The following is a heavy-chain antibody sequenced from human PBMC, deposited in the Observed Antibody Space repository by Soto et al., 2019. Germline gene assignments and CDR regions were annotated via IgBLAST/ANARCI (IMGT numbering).Heavy chain of an antibody. Sequence: EVQLVESGGGLVKPGGSLRLSCAASGFTFSSYSMNWVRQAPGKGLEWVSSISSSSSYIYYADSVKGRFTISRDNAKNSLYLQMNSLRAEDTAVYYCARDRTGSGSYYAPSWGQGTLVTVSS. V-gene: IGHV3-21*01. D-gene: IGHD1-26*01. J-gene: IGHJ4*02. CDR1: GFTFSSYS. CDR2: ISSSSSYI. CDR3: ARDRTGSGSYYAPS.